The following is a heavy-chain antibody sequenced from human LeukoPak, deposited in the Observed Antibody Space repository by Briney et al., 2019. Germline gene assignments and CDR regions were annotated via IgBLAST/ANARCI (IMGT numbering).Heavy chain of an antibody. D-gene: IGHD3-22*01. CDR1: GFTFSSKY. CDR2: IYSGGRT. J-gene: IGHJ4*02. Sequence: GGSLRLSCAVSGFTFSSKYMSWVRQAPAKGLEWVSIIYSGGRTYCADSVKGRFTISRDNPKNTLYLQMSDLRAEDTAVYFCASHYYDSDGYQHLDNWGQGTLVTVSS. CDR3: ASHYYDSDGYQHLDN. V-gene: IGHV3-66*04.